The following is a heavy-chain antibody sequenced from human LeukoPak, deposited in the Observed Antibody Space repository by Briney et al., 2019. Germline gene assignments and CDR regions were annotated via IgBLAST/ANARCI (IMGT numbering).Heavy chain of an antibody. CDR1: GGSISSYY. J-gene: IGHJ3*02. CDR3: ARVRQQVVHDAFDI. CDR2: IYYSGST. D-gene: IGHD6-13*01. Sequence: SETLSLTCTVSGGSISSYYWSWIRQPPGKGLEWIGYIYYSGSTNYNPSLKSRVTTSVDTSKNLFSLKLSSVTAADTAVYYCARVRQQVVHDAFDIWGQGTMVIVSS. V-gene: IGHV4-59*01.